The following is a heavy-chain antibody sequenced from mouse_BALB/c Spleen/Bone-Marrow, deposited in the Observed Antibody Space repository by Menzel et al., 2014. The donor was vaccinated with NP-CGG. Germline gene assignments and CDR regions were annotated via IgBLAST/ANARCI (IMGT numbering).Heavy chain of an antibody. CDR1: GFSLSRYS. J-gene: IGHJ4*01. CDR2: IWGGGST. CDR3: ARNLLYGNPYYYAMDY. Sequence: VHLVESGPGLVAPSQSLSITCTVSGFSLSRYSVHWVRQPPGKGLEWLGMIWGGGSTDYNSALKSGLSISKDNSKSQVFLEMNSLQTDDTAMYYCARNLLYGNPYYYAMDYWGQGTSVTVSS. D-gene: IGHD2-1*01. V-gene: IGHV2-6-4*01.